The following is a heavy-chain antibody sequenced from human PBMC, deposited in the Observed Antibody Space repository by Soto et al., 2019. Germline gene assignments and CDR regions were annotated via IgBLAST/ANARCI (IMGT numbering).Heavy chain of an antibody. CDR3: ARGEMATIKFDY. D-gene: IGHD5-12*01. V-gene: IGHV4-30-2*01. CDR2: IYHSGST. J-gene: IGHJ4*02. Sequence: SETLSLSCAVSGGSISSGGYSWSWIRQPPGKGLEWIGYIYHSGSTYYNPSLKSRVTISVDRSKNQFSLKLSSVTAADTAVYYCARGEMATIKFDYWGQGTLVTVSS. CDR1: GGSISSGGYS.